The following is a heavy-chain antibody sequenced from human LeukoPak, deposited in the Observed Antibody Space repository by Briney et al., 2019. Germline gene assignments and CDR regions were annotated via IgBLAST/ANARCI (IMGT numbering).Heavy chain of an antibody. V-gene: IGHV3-53*01. D-gene: IGHD1-7*01. CDR2: IYSGANT. CDR1: GFTVSSNY. J-gene: IGHJ4*02. CDR3: ARGNWNYPFDY. Sequence: GGSLRLSCAASGFTVSSNYMLWVRQAPGKGLEWVSVIYSGANTYYADSVKGRFTISRDNSKNTLYLQMNSLRAEDTAVYYCARGNWNYPFDYWGQGTLVTVSS.